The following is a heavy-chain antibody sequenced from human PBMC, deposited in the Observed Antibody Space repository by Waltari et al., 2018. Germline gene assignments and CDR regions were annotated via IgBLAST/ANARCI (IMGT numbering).Heavy chain of an antibody. Sequence: EVQLLESGGGLIQPGGSLRLSCAASGFTFKSYVMGWVRQAPGKGVEWVSSIKESGTITYYADSVKGRFTISRDNSKNTLYLQMNSLRAEDTAVYYCAKNSPYGTTWFGGVDPWGQGTLVTVSS. J-gene: IGHJ5*02. CDR1: GFTFKSYV. CDR2: IKESGTIT. V-gene: IGHV3-23*01. D-gene: IGHD3-10*01. CDR3: AKNSPYGTTWFGGVDP.